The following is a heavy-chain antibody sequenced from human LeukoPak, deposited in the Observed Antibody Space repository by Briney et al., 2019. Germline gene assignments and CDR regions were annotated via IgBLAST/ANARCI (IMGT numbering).Heavy chain of an antibody. Sequence: GGSLRLSCAASGFTFSSYAMHWVRQAPGKGLEWVAVISYDGSNKYYADSVKGRFTISRDNSKNTLYLQMNSLRAEDTAVYYCAREAVVVVAAYDYWSQGTLVTVSS. V-gene: IGHV3-30-3*01. J-gene: IGHJ4*02. CDR2: ISYDGSNK. CDR3: AREAVVVVAAYDY. CDR1: GFTFSSYA. D-gene: IGHD2-15*01.